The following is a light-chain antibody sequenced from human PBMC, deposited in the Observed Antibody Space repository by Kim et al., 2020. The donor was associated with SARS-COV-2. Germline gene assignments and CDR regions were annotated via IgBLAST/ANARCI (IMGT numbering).Light chain of an antibody. CDR1: QSVNGRF. J-gene: IGKJ1*01. Sequence: ELVLTQSPGTLPLSPGEGATLSCRASQSVNGRFLAWYQQKPGQAPRLLIYGASTRATGIPDRFSGSGSGTDFTLTISRLEPEDFAMYYCQQYNSSVWTFGQGTKVDIK. CDR2: GAS. CDR3: QQYNSSVWT. V-gene: IGKV3-20*01.